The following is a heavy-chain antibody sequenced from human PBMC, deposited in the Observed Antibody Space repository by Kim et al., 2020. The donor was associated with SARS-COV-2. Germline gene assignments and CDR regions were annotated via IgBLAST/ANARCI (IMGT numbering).Heavy chain of an antibody. CDR3: AREDGGPLQEQQYGMDV. J-gene: IGHJ6*02. Sequence: GGSLRLSCAASGFTFSSYGMHWVRQAPGKGLEWVAVIWYDGSNKYYADSVKGRFTISRDNSKNTLYLQMNSLRAEDTAVYYCAREDGGPLQEQQYGMDVWGQGTTVTVSS. V-gene: IGHV3-33*01. CDR2: IWYDGSNK. CDR1: GFTFSSYG. D-gene: IGHD1-1*01.